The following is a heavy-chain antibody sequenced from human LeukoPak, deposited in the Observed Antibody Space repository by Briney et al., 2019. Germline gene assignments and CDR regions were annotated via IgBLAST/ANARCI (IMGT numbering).Heavy chain of an antibody. D-gene: IGHD3-10*01. J-gene: IGHJ6*03. Sequence: PSETLSLTCTVSGGSISSYYWSWIRQPPGKGLEWIGYIYTSGSTNYNPSLKGRVTISVDTSKNQFSLKLSSVTAADTAVYYCARSTSGGIGWYYYYMDVWGKGTTVTVSS. CDR3: ARSTSGGIGWYYYYMDV. CDR1: GGSISSYY. CDR2: IYTSGST. V-gene: IGHV4-4*09.